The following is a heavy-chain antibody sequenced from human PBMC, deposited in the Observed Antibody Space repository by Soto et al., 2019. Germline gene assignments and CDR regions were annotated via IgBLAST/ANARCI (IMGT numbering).Heavy chain of an antibody. V-gene: IGHV3-23*01. D-gene: IGHD3-3*01. CDR3: ATSNYDFWSGHNY. CDR1: GFTFSSYA. CDR2: ISGSGGST. J-gene: IGHJ4*02. Sequence: EVQLLESGGGLVQPGGSLRLSCAASGFTFSSYAMSWVRQAPGKGLEWVSAISGSGGSTYYADSVKGRFTISRDNSKNTLYLQMNSLRAEDTAVYYCATSNYDFWSGHNYWGQGTLVIVSS.